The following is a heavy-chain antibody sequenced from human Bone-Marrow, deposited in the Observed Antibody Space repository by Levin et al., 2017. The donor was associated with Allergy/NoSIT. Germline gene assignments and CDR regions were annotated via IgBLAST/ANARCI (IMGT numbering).Heavy chain of an antibody. CDR2: ISYDGSNK. CDR3: ARNRRSIAAAGGPFDY. Sequence: GGSLRLSCAASGFTFSSYAMHWVRQAPGKGLEWVAVISYDGSNKYYADSVKGRFTISRDNSKNTLYLQMNSLRAEDTAVYYCARNRRSIAAAGGPFDYWGQGTLVTVSS. CDR1: GFTFSSYA. V-gene: IGHV3-30*04. D-gene: IGHD6-13*01. J-gene: IGHJ4*02.